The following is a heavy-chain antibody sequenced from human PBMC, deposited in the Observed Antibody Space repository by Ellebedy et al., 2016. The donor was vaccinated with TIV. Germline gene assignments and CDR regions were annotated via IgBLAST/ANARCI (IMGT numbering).Heavy chain of an antibody. CDR1: GFTFSTCS. V-gene: IGHV3-23*01. CDR3: ARDPVGVGPAFDV. Sequence: GESLKIPCAVSGFTFSTCSMSWVRQAPGKGLEWVSSITESGGNTYYADSVKGRFTISRDNSKYTLFLQMNSLRAEDTAIYFCARDPVGVGPAFDVWGQGTMVTVSS. CDR2: ITESGGNT. J-gene: IGHJ3*01. D-gene: IGHD4-23*01.